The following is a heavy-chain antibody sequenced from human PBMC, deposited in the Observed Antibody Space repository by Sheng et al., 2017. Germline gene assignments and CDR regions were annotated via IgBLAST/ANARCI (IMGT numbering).Heavy chain of an antibody. Sequence: EVQLVESGGGLVQPGGSLRLSCAASGFTFNIYAMSWVRQAPGKGLEWVSAITGSGTSTYYADSVKGRFTISRDNSKNTLYLQMNSLRAEDTAVYYCAKQIDRFDYWGRGNPRSPSPQ. V-gene: IGHV3-23*04. CDR1: GFTFNIYA. CDR3: AKQIDRFDY. J-gene: IGHJ4*02. CDR2: ITGSGTST.